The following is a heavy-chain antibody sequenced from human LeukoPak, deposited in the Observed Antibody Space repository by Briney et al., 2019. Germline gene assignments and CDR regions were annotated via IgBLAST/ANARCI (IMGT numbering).Heavy chain of an antibody. D-gene: IGHD5/OR15-5a*01. CDR3: AKVCLLYYYYGMDV. Sequence: GGSLRLSCAASGFTFSSYGMHWVRQAPGKGLEWVAVISYDGSNKYYADSVKGRFTISRDNSKNTLYLQMNSLRAEDTAVYYCAKVCLLYYYYGMDVWGQGTTVTVSS. J-gene: IGHJ6*02. CDR1: GFTFSSYG. V-gene: IGHV3-30*18. CDR2: ISYDGSNK.